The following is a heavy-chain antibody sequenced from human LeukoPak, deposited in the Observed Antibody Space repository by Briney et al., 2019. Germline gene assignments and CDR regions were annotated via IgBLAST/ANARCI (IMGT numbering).Heavy chain of an antibody. D-gene: IGHD6-25*01. CDR2: IIPIFGTA. J-gene: IGHJ4*02. CDR1: GGTFSSYA. CDR3: ARGSSAEENYFDY. Sequence: ASVKVSCKASGGTFSSYAISWVRQAPGQGLEWMGGIIPIFGTANYAQKFQGRVTIAADESTSTAYMELSSLRSEDTAVYYCARGSSAEENYFDYWGQGTLVTVSS. V-gene: IGHV1-69*13.